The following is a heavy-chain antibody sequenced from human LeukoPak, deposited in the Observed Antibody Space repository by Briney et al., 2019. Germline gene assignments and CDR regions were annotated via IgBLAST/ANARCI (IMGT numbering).Heavy chain of an antibody. CDR1: AYSISSGYY. D-gene: IGHD2-21*01. J-gene: IGHJ4*02. CDR2: INHSGST. Sequence: PSETLSLTCTVSAYSISSGYYWGWIRQPPGKGLEWIGEINHSGSTNYNPSLKSRVTISVDTSKNQFSLKLSSVTAADTAVYYCARRRRLGLVDYWGQGTLVTVSS. V-gene: IGHV4-38-2*02. CDR3: ARRRRLGLVDY.